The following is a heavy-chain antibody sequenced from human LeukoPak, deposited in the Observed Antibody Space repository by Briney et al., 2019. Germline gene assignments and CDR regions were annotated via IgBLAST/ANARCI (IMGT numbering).Heavy chain of an antibody. Sequence: ASVKVSYKASGYTFTDYFMHLVRQAPGQGLEWMGWINPNSGGTSYLQNFQGRVTMTRDTSISTAYMDLSRLRSDDTAIYYCARGRPGDYFDYWGQGTLVTVSS. CDR1: GYTFTDYF. CDR2: INPNSGGT. D-gene: IGHD6-25*01. CDR3: ARGRPGDYFDY. V-gene: IGHV1-2*02. J-gene: IGHJ4*02.